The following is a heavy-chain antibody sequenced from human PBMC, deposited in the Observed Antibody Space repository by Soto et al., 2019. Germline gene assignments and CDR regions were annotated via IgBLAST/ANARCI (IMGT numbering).Heavy chain of an antibody. CDR2: TVATGRPT. D-gene: IGHD1-20*01. V-gene: IGHV3-23*01. CDR1: GFTFNIYS. CDR3: ATVHNTSRSFDY. Sequence: LRLSCAASGFTFNIYSMTWVRQAPGKGLEWVSTTVATGRPTYYADSVKGRFTVSRDTSKNTLDLQMSNLRAEDTAVYYCATVHNTSRSFDYWGQGTLVTVSS. J-gene: IGHJ4*02.